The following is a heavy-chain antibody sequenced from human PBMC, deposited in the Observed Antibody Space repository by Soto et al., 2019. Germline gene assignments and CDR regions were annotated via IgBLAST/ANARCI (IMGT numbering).Heavy chain of an antibody. CDR2: INSDASHT. CDR3: VRDGHCITTSCYGTWFDP. CDR1: GFTFSTYW. Sequence: EVQLVESVGGLVQPGGSLRLSCAASGFTFSTYWMHWIRQVPEKGLEWVSRINSDASHTYYADSLNGQFTISRDKGKNALDLEMKRLRAEDTAGYYCVRDGHCITTSCYGTWFDPWGQGTLVTVSP. D-gene: IGHD2-2*01. J-gene: IGHJ5*02. V-gene: IGHV3-74*01.